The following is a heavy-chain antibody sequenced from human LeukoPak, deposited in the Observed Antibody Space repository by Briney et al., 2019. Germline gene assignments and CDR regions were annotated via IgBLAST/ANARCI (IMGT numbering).Heavy chain of an antibody. CDR3: ANGPFGELTPPYYYYYYGMDV. Sequence: GGSLRLSCAASGFTFSSYGVHWVRQAPGKGLGWVAFIRYDGSNKYYADSVKGRFTISRDNSKNTLYLQMNSLRAEDTAVYYCANGPFGELTPPYYYYYYGMDVWGQGTTVTVSS. CDR1: GFTFSSYG. J-gene: IGHJ6*02. CDR2: IRYDGSNK. V-gene: IGHV3-30*02. D-gene: IGHD3-10*01.